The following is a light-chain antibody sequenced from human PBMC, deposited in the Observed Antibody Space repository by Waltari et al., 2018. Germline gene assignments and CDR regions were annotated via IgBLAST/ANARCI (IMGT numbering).Light chain of an antibody. J-gene: IGKJ1*01. CDR2: GAS. Sequence: EIVLTQSPGTLYLSPGDRATLPCRSSQTISYTTLAWYQQKSGQGPRLLIHGASNRPTGVPSRFSGSGSGQDFTLAISRLEPDDFAVYYCQHYGTSSWTFGQGTKVEVK. V-gene: IGKV3-20*01. CDR1: QTISYTT. CDR3: QHYGTSSWT.